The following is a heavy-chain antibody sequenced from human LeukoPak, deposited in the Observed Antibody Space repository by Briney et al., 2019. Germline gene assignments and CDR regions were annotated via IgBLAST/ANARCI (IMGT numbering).Heavy chain of an antibody. V-gene: IGHV4-59*01. CDR3: ASPSLDY. CDR2: IYYSGST. D-gene: IGHD6-6*01. Sequence: PSETLSLTCTVSGGSISSYYWSWIRQPPGKGLEWIGYIYYSGSTNYNPSLKSRVTISVDTSKNQFSLKLSSVTAADTAVYYCASPSLDYWGQGTLVTVSS. J-gene: IGHJ4*02. CDR1: GGSISSYY.